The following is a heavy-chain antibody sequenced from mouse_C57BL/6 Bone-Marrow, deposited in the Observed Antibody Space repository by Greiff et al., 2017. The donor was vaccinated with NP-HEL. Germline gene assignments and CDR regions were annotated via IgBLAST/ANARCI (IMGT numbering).Heavy chain of an antibody. J-gene: IGHJ4*01. D-gene: IGHD2-5*01. CDR2: INPSSGYT. Sequence: LHPSLAELAKPGDEGKRAGESSGYTFTSYWMHWVKQRPGQGLEWIGYINPSSGYTKYNQKFKDKATLTADKSSSTAYMQLSSLTYEDSAVYYCARSGYSKEGAMDYWGQGTSVTVSS. CDR1: GYTFTSYW. V-gene: IGHV1-7*01. CDR3: ARSGYSKEGAMDY.